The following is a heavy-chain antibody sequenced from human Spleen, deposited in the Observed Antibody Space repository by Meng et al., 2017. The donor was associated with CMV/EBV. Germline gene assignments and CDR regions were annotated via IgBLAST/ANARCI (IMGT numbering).Heavy chain of an antibody. CDR1: VFQLSTGGVG. J-gene: IGHJ4*02. V-gene: IGHV2-5*01. D-gene: IGHD3-3*01. CDR2: TNWNDEK. Sequence: SVFQLSTGGVGVGWFRQPPGKALEWLALTNWNDEKRYRPSLQTRLTISKDTSKNQVVLTMANVDPADTATYYCARAVTIFGVVKFDYWGQGSLVTVSS. CDR3: ARAVTIFGVVKFDY.